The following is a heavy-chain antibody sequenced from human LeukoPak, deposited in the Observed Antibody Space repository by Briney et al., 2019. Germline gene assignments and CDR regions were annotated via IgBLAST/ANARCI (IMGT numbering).Heavy chain of an antibody. V-gene: IGHV4-34*01. Sequence: SETLSLTCAVYAYPLTNHYGICIRQPPGKGLEWIWQINHSGGTNYNPSLKSRVTISVDTSKNQFSLKLSSVTAADTAVYYCAREDPLSYGRYYYYMDVWGKGTTVTVSS. J-gene: IGHJ6*03. CDR2: INHSGGT. D-gene: IGHD5-18*01. CDR1: AYPLTNHY. CDR3: AREDPLSYGRYYYYMDV.